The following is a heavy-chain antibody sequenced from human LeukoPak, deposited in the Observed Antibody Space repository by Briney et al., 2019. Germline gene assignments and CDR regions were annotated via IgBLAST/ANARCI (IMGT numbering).Heavy chain of an antibody. CDR1: GFTFSNYW. V-gene: IGHV3-74*01. D-gene: IGHD3-22*01. J-gene: IGHJ4*02. Sequence: GGSLRLSCAASGFTFSNYWMYWVRQVPGKGLVWVSRISPDGKDTSHADSVKGRFTISRDNAKNSLYLQMNSLRAEDTALYYCARPGGSGYYFPPGYWGQGTLVTVSS. CDR2: ISPDGKDT. CDR3: ARPGGSGYYFPPGY.